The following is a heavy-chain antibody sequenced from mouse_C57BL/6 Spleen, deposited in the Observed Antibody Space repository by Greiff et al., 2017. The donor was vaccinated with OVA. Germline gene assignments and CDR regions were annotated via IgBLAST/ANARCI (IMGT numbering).Heavy chain of an antibody. CDR1: GYTFTSYG. V-gene: IGHV1-81*01. Sequence: VQLQQSGAELARPGASVKLSCKASGYTFTSYGISWVKQRTGQGLEWIGEIYPRSGNTYYNEKFKGKATLTADKSSSTAYMELRSLTSEDSAFYFCARKEDGSSYFDYWGQGTTLTVSS. CDR2: IYPRSGNT. CDR3: ARKEDGSSYFDY. D-gene: IGHD1-1*01. J-gene: IGHJ2*01.